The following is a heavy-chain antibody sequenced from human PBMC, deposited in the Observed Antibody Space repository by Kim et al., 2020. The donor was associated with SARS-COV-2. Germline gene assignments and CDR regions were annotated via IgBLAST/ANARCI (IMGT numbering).Heavy chain of an antibody. D-gene: IGHD3-22*01. CDR3: ARGSSGYYDAFDI. J-gene: IGHJ3*02. Sequence: YAQKFQGRVTITADESTSTAYMELSSLRSEDTAVYYCARGSSGYYDAFDIWGQGTMVTVSS. V-gene: IGHV1-69*01.